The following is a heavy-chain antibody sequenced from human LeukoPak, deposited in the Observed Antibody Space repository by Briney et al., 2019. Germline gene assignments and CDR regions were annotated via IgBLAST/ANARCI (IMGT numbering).Heavy chain of an antibody. CDR2: ISPNSGGT. Sequence: GASVKVSCKASGYTFTGYYIHWVRQAPGQGLEWVGWISPNSGGTNYPQNFQGRVTMTGDTSISTAYMELSRLRSDDTAVYFCAREEAYCSSTSCHLDYWGQGTLVTVSS. V-gene: IGHV1-2*02. CDR1: GYTFTGYY. J-gene: IGHJ4*02. D-gene: IGHD2-2*01. CDR3: AREEAYCSSTSCHLDY.